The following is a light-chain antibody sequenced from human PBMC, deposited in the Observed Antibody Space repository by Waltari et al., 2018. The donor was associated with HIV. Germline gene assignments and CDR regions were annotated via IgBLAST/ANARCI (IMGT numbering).Light chain of an antibody. V-gene: IGLV3-21*04. CDR1: NIERKS. Sequence: SALTQPPSVSVAPGKTARITCGGENIERKSVHWYQQKPGQAPLRVIYYDTGRPSGSTEGFPGANSGDTAPLTISGGGDGYEADYFCQVWDSTSDHVGFGGGTKLTVL. J-gene: IGLJ3*02. CDR2: YDT. CDR3: QVWDSTSDHVG.